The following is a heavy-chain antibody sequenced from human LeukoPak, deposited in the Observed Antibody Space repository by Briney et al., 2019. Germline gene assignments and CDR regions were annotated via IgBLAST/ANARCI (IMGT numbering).Heavy chain of an antibody. CDR2: ISSSSSYI. D-gene: IGHD5-24*01. J-gene: IGHJ4*02. CDR1: GFTFSSYS. CDR3: ATPRRDGYNPNPYY. V-gene: IGHV3-21*01. Sequence: GGSLRLSCAASGFTFSSYSMNWVRQAPGKGLEWVSSISSSSSYIYYADSVKGRFTISRDNAKNSLYLQINSLRAEDTAVYYCATPRRDGYNPNPYYWGQGTLVTVSS.